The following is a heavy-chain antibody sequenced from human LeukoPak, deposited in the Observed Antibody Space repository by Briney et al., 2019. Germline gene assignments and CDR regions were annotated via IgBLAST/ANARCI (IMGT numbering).Heavy chain of an antibody. V-gene: IGHV1-2*02. CDR2: INPNSGGT. CDR1: GYTFTGYY. D-gene: IGHD3-16*01. CDR3: ARDNKPTYVWGISRPTRTNWFDP. Sequence: ASVKVSCKASGYTFTGYYMHWVRQAPGQGLEWMGWINPNSGGTNYAQKFQGRVTMTRDTSISTAYMELSRLRSDDTAVYYCARDNKPTYVWGISRPTRTNWFDPWGQGTLVTVSS. J-gene: IGHJ5*02.